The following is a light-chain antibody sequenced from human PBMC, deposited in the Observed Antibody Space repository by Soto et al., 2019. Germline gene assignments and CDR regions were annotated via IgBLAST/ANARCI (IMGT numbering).Light chain of an antibody. CDR2: KAS. CDR3: QQYNTYPLT. Sequence: DIQMTQSPSTLSASVGDRVTITCRASQTISSWLAWYKQKPGKAPKLLIYKASNLEGGVPSRFSGSGSGTEFNITISSLQPDDFATYYCQQYNTYPLTFGGGTTVEIK. CDR1: QTISSW. V-gene: IGKV1-5*03. J-gene: IGKJ4*01.